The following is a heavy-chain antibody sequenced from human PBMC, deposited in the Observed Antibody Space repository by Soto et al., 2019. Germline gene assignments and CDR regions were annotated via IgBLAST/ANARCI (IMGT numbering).Heavy chain of an antibody. D-gene: IGHD6-25*01. CDR3: AGQTVTIAAASYGRSNWFDP. CDR1: AGSITSSSHF. CDR2: IYFTGNT. V-gene: IGHV4-39*01. Sequence: PSETLSLTCTVSAGSITSSSHFWGWVRQPPGKGLEWIGTIYFTGNTSYTPSLKSRLTMSIDTSKNEFSLRLNSVTAADTAVYYCAGQTVTIAAASYGRSNWFDPWGPGTLVTVSS. J-gene: IGHJ5*02.